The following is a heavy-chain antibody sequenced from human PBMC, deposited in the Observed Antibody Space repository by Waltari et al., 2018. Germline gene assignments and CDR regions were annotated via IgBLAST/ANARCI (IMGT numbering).Heavy chain of an antibody. Sequence: QVQLQQWGAGLLQPSETLSLTCAVYGGSFSGYYWSWIRQPPGKGLEWIGEINHSGSTNYNPSLKSRVTISVDTSKNQFSLKLSSVTAADTAVYYCARGPHSTHWYFDLWGRGTLVTVSS. CDR1: GGSFSGYY. CDR3: ARGPHSTHWYFDL. CDR2: INHSGST. V-gene: IGHV4-34*01. J-gene: IGHJ2*01.